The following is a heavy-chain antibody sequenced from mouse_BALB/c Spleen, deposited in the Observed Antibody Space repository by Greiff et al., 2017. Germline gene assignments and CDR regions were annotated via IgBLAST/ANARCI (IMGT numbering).Heavy chain of an antibody. CDR2: ISNGGGST. D-gene: IGHD6-1*01. CDR1: GFTFSSYT. V-gene: IGHV5-12-2*01. J-gene: IGHJ3*01. Sequence: DVMLVESGGGLVQPGGSLKLSCAASGFTFSSYTMSWVRQTPEKRLEWVAYISNGGGSTYYPDTVKGRFTISRDNAKNTLYLQMSSLKSEDTAMYYCARRSGDGAWFAYWGQGTLVTVSA. CDR3: ARRSGDGAWFAY.